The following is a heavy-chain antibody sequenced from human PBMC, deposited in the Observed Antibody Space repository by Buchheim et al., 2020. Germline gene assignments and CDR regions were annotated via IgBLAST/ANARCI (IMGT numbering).Heavy chain of an antibody. V-gene: IGHV3-74*01. D-gene: IGHD2-15*01. CDR1: GFNFNSYW. Sequence: EVQLVESGGGLVQPGGSLRLSCVASGFNFNSYWMHWVRQAPGKGLVWVSRINSDESSTRYVDSVKGRFTISRDNAKNTLYLQMHSLRAEDTAVYYCARGFVAQQYYYHMDVWGKGTT. CDR3: ARGFVAQQYYYHMDV. J-gene: IGHJ6*03. CDR2: INSDESST.